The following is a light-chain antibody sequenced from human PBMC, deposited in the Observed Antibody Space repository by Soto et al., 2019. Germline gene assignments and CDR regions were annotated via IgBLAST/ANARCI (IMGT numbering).Light chain of an antibody. CDR2: GAS. CDR3: QQYGSSPPGWT. J-gene: IGKJ3*01. V-gene: IGKV3-20*01. CDR1: QSVSSSY. Sequence: EIVLTQSPGTLSLSPGERATLSCRASQSVSSSYLAWYQQKPGQAPRLLIYGASSRATGIPDRFSGGGSGTYFTLTISRLEPEDFAVYYGQQYGSSPPGWTFGPGTKVDIK.